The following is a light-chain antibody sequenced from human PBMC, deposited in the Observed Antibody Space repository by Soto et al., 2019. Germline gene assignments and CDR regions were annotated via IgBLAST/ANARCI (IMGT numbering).Light chain of an antibody. CDR3: PQSYSTPWT. CDR1: QSISSY. J-gene: IGKJ1*01. Sequence: DIQMTPSPSSLSASVGDRVTITCRASQSISSYLNWYQQKPGKAPKLLIYAASSLQSGVPSRFSGSGSGTDFTLTISSLQPEDFATYYCPQSYSTPWTFGQGTKVEIK. V-gene: IGKV1-39*01. CDR2: AAS.